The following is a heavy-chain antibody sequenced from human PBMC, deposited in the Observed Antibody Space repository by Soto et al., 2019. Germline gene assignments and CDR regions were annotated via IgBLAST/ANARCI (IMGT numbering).Heavy chain of an antibody. V-gene: IGHV6-1*01. CDR2: TYYRSKWYN. CDR1: GDSVSSISAA. J-gene: IGHJ6*02. D-gene: IGHD2-2*01. CDR3: ARDQRYCSSTSCYPNGMDV. Sequence: SQTLSLTCAISGDSVSSISAAWNWVRQSPSRGLEWLGRTYYRSKWYNDYAVSVKSRITINPDTSKNQFSLQLNSVTPEDTAVYYCARDQRYCSSTSCYPNGMDVWGQGTTVTVSS.